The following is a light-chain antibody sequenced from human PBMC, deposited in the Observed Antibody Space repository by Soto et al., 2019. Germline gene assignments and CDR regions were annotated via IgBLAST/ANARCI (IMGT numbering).Light chain of an antibody. CDR2: EVS. CDR1: SSDVGGYNY. Sequence: QSALTQPASVSGSPGQSITISCTGTSSDVGGYNYVSWYQQHPGKAPKFMIYEVSNRPSGVSNRFSGSKSGNTASLTISGLQAEDEADYYCSSYTTSSTHWVFGGGIKVTVL. J-gene: IGLJ3*02. V-gene: IGLV2-14*01. CDR3: SSYTTSSTHWV.